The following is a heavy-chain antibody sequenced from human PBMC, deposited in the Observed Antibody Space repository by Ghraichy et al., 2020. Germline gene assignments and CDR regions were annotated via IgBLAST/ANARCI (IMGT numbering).Heavy chain of an antibody. Sequence: GGSLRLSCAASGFIFSGYWMSWVRQAPGKGLEWVANIKNDGSEKYYMDSVKGRFTISRDNAKNSLYLQMNSLRAEDTAVYYCARDLGGGWYFDYLGQGALVTVFS. J-gene: IGHJ4*02. CDR1: GFIFSGYW. CDR3: ARDLGGGWYFDY. V-gene: IGHV3-7*01. D-gene: IGHD6-19*01. CDR2: IKNDGSEK.